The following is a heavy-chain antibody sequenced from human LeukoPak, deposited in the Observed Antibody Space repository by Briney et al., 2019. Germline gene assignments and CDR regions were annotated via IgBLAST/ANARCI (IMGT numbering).Heavy chain of an antibody. V-gene: IGHV1-2*02. CDR1: GYTFTGYY. Sequence: ASVKVSFKASGYTFTGYYVHWVRQAPGQGLEWMGWINSNSGDTKYAQKFQGRVTMIRATSIGLAYMELSRLKSDDTAVYYCATSRFLEWLYLLDYWGQGTLVTVSS. CDR2: INSNSGDT. D-gene: IGHD3-3*01. J-gene: IGHJ4*02. CDR3: ATSRFLEWLYLLDY.